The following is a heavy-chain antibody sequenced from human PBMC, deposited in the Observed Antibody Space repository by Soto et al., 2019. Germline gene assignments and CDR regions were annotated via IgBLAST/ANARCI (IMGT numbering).Heavy chain of an antibody. CDR3: ARDGAYYGSGSNDYYYGMDG. Sequence: GGSLRLSCAASGFTFSSYGMHWVRQAPGKGLEWVAVIWYDGSNKYYADSVKGRFTISRDNSKNTLYLQMNSLRAEDTAVYYCARDGAYYGSGSNDYYYGMDGWGQGTTVTVSS. CDR1: GFTFSSYG. D-gene: IGHD3-10*01. J-gene: IGHJ6*02. V-gene: IGHV3-33*01. CDR2: IWYDGSNK.